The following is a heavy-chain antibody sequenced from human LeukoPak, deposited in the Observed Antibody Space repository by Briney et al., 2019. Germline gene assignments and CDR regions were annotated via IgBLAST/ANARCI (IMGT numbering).Heavy chain of an antibody. D-gene: IGHD3-9*01. Sequence: SETLSLTCTVSGGSISSSSYYWGWIRQPPGKGLEWIGSIYYSGSTYYNPSLKSRVTISVDTSKNQFSLKLSPVTAADTAVYYCARGYDILTGYYSYYFDYWGQGTLVTVSS. J-gene: IGHJ4*02. V-gene: IGHV4-39*07. CDR1: GGSISSSSYY. CDR2: IYYSGST. CDR3: ARGYDILTGYYSYYFDY.